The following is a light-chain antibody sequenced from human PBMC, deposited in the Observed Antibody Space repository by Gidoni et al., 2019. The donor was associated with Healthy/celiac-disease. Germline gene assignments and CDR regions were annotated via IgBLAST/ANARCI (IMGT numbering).Light chain of an antibody. CDR3: QRRSNWPPMYT. CDR2: DAA. J-gene: IGKJ2*01. CDR1: QSVSSY. V-gene: IGKV3-11*01. Sequence: TLSLSPGARATLSCRASQSVSSYLAWYQQKPGQAPRLLIYDAANRATGIPARFSGSGSGTDFTLTISSLGPEDFAVYYCQRRSNWPPMYTFGQXTKLEIK.